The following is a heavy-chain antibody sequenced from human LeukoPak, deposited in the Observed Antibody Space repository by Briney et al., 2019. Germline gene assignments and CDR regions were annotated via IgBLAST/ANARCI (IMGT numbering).Heavy chain of an antibody. D-gene: IGHD6-19*01. CDR1: GFTVSSNY. CDR2: IYSAGNT. V-gene: IGHV3-53*04. CDR3: ARGGTPGYSSGRIDY. J-gene: IGHJ4*02. Sequence: PGGSLRLSCVASGFTVSSNYMSWVRQAPGKGLEWVSVIYSAGNTYYADSVKGRFTISRHNSENTLYLHMNSLRVEDTAVYFCARGGTPGYSSGRIDYWGLGTLVTVSS.